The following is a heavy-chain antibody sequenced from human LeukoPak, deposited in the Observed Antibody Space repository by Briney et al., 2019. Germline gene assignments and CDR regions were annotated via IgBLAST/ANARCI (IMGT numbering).Heavy chain of an antibody. CDR2: ISTIGIT. CDR3: ARLYGNFQNYYDY. Sequence: PSETLSLTCAVYGGSFSGYYWSWIRQPAGGGLEWIGRISTIGITNYNPSLISRVTISVDTSKNQFSLKLRSVTAADTAMFYCARLYGNFQNYYDYWGQGTLVAVSS. CDR1: GGSFSGYY. D-gene: IGHD1-7*01. V-gene: IGHV4-59*10. J-gene: IGHJ4*02.